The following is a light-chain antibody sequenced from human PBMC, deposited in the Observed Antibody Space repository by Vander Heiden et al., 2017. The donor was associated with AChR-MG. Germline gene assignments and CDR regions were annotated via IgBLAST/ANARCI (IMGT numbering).Light chain of an antibody. Sequence: DIVVPQSPDSLAVSLGEWAPINCMSSQSVLSSSNNKNYLAWYQQKAGQPPKLLIYWASTRESRVPDRISGSGSGTDFTLTISSLQAEDVAVYFCQHEDSVPYTFGQGTKLDIK. V-gene: IGKV4-1*01. CDR3: QHEDSVPYT. J-gene: IGKJ2*01. CDR2: WAS. CDR1: QSVLSSSNNKNY.